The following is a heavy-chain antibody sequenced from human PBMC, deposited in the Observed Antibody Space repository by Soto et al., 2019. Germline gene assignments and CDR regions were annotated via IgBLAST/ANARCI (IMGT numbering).Heavy chain of an antibody. CDR1: GFTVRSNY. CDR2: IYSGGST. Sequence: EVQLVESGGGLVQPGGSLRLSCAASGFTVRSNYMGWVRQAPEKGLEWVSVIYSGGSTHYGDSVKGRFTISRDNSKNKLDLQMNSLRAEDTAVYYCARVLYRSGWSGVYYFVYWGQGTLVTVSS. V-gene: IGHV3-66*01. CDR3: ARVLYRSGWSGVYYFVY. J-gene: IGHJ4*02. D-gene: IGHD6-19*01.